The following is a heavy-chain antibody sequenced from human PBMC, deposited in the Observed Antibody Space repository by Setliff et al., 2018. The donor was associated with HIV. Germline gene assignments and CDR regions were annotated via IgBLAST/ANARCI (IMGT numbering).Heavy chain of an antibody. D-gene: IGHD1-1*01. V-gene: IGHV3-48*01. J-gene: IGHJ4*02. CDR2: ISGSSTTI. Sequence: GGSLRLSCAASGFTFSSYSMNWVRQAPGKGLEWVSYISGSSTTIYYADSVKGRFIISRDNAKNSLYLQMNSLRAEDTAVYYCAKVATWTGTTYYFESWGQGTLVTVS. CDR3: AKVATWTGTTYYFES. CDR1: GFTFSSYS.